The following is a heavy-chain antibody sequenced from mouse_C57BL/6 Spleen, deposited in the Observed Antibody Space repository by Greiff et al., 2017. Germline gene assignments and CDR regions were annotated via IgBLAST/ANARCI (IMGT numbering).Heavy chain of an antibody. CDR3: ARDHSVTTVVATYWYFDV. CDR1: GFTFSSYA. V-gene: IGHV5-4*01. CDR2: ISDGGSYT. Sequence: EVMLVESGGGLVKPGGSLKLSCAASGFTFSSYAMSWVRQTPEKRLEWVATISDGGSYTYYPDNVKGRFTISRDNAKNHLYLQMSHLKSEDTAMYYCARDHSVTTVVATYWYFDVWGTGTTVTVSS. D-gene: IGHD1-1*01. J-gene: IGHJ1*03.